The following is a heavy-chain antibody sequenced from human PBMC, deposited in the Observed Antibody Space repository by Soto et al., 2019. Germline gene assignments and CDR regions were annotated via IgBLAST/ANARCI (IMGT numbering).Heavy chain of an antibody. D-gene: IGHD2-2*01. CDR3: ARDLGYCSSTSCYENYYGMDV. Sequence: ASVKVSCKASGGTFSSYAISWVRQSPGQGLEWMGGIIPIFGTANYAQKFQGRVTITADESTSTAYMELSSLRSEDTAVYYCARDLGYCSSTSCYENYYGMDVWGQGTTVTVSS. V-gene: IGHV1-69*13. CDR2: IIPIFGTA. J-gene: IGHJ6*02. CDR1: GGTFSSYA.